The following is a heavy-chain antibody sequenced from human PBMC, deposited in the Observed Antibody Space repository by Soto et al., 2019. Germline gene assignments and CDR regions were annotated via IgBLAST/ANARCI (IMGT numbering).Heavy chain of an antibody. CDR3: ARDLGYGLSGYGMDV. Sequence: EVQLVESGGGLVKPGGSLSLSCATSGFIFSSKSMTWVRQAPGKGLEWVSSISRSGSDIYYADSVKGRFTLSRDNAKNSLYLARNSLRPEDTVVYYCARDLGYGLSGYGMDVWGQGTTVTVSS. D-gene: IGHD5-18*01. V-gene: IGHV3-21*01. CDR2: ISRSGSDI. CDR1: GFIFSSKS. J-gene: IGHJ6*02.